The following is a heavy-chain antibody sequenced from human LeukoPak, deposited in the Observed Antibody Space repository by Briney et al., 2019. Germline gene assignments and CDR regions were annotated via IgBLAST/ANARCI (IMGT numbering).Heavy chain of an antibody. J-gene: IGHJ5*02. CDR2: IYYSGIT. V-gene: IGHV4-31*03. CDR1: GGSISSGDYY. Sequence: SETLSLTCTVSGGSISSGDYYWGWIRQYSGKGLEWIGYIYYSGITYYNPSPKSRVTILVDTSKNQFSLQLTSVTAAETAVYYCARRGGGRWFDPWGQGTLVTVSS. D-gene: IGHD3-16*01. CDR3: ARRGGGRWFDP.